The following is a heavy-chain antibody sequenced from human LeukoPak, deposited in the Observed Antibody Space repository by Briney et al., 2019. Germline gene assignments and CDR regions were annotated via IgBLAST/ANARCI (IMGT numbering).Heavy chain of an antibody. Sequence: PGGSLRLSCAASGFTVSSNCMSWVRQAPGKGLEWVSTIYSGGSTEYADSVKGRFTISRDNSKNTLYLQMNSLRAEDTAVYYCAREGGSGSYVAYWGQGTLVTVSS. CDR2: IYSGGST. D-gene: IGHD3-10*01. J-gene: IGHJ4*02. V-gene: IGHV3-66*01. CDR3: AREGGSGSYVAY. CDR1: GFTVSSNC.